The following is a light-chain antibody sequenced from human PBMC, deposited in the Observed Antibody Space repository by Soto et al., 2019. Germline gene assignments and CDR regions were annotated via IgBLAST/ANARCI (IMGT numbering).Light chain of an antibody. V-gene: IGKV3-11*01. CDR1: QSVSSY. CDR3: QQRHMWPIT. Sequence: EIVLTQSPATLSLSPGERATLSCRASQSVSSYLAWYQQKPGQAPRLLIYDASNRATGIPARSSGSGSGTEFTLTISSLQSEDFAVYYCQQRHMWPITFGQGTRLEIK. J-gene: IGKJ5*01. CDR2: DAS.